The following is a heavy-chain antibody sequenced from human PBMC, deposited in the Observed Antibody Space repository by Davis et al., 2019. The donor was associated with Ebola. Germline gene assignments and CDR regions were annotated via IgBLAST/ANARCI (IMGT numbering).Heavy chain of an antibody. Sequence: ASVKVSCKASGYTFTSYYMHWVRQAPGQGLEWMGIINPSGGSTSYAQKFQGRVTMTRDKSTSTVYMELSSLRSEDTAVYYCARDYGMGDFWSGYSPGDDFYYYGMDVWGQGTTVTVSS. CDR1: GYTFTSYY. CDR3: ARDYGMGDFWSGYSPGDDFYYYGMDV. V-gene: IGHV1-46*01. CDR2: INPSGGST. J-gene: IGHJ6*02. D-gene: IGHD3-3*01.